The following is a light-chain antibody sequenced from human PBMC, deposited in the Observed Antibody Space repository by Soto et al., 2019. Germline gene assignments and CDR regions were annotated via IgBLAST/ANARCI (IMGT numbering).Light chain of an antibody. J-gene: IGKJ5*01. CDR2: AAS. CDR1: QSISSY. V-gene: IGKV1-9*01. CDR3: QQLNSYPIT. Sequence: DIQMTQSPSSVSAAVGDRVTITCRASQSISSYLAWYQQKPGKAPKLLIYAASTLQSGVPSRFSGSGSGAEFTLTINSLQPEDFATYYCQQLNSYPITFGQGTRLEI.